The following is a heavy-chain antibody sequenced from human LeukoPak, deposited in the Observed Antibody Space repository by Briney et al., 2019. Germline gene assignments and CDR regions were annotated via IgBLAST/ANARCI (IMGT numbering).Heavy chain of an antibody. CDR3: ARSYWGEDYYYYYMDV. D-gene: IGHD3-16*01. V-gene: IGHV7-4-1*02. CDR1: GYTFTSYA. CDR2: INTNTGNP. Sequence: ASVKVSCKASGYTFTSYAMNWVRQAPGQGLEWMGWINTNTGNPTYAQGFTGRFVFSLDTSVSTAYLQISSLKAEDTAVYYCARSYWGEDYYYYYMDVWGKGTTVTVSS. J-gene: IGHJ6*03.